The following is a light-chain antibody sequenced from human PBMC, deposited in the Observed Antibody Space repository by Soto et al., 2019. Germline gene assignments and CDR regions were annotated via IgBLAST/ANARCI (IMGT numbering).Light chain of an antibody. CDR3: QRYNDWPEYT. CDR1: QRVGHS. CDR2: GAS. Sequence: EMVMTQSPATLSVSPGEGVTLSCRVSQRVGHSLAWYQQKPGQPPRILIYGASTRVTGVPPRFSGSGSGTEFTLTITSLQSEDFALYYCQRYNDWPEYTFGQGTRLEIK. J-gene: IGKJ2*01. V-gene: IGKV3-15*01.